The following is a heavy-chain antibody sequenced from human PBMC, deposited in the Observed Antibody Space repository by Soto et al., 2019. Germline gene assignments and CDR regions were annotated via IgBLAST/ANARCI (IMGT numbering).Heavy chain of an antibody. CDR3: ARDLPAAANFDY. V-gene: IGHV3-21*01. J-gene: IGHJ4*02. D-gene: IGHD6-25*01. CDR2: ISSSSSYI. Sequence: GGSLRLSCAASGFTFSSYSMNWVRQAPGKGLEWVSSISSSSSYIYYADSVKGRFTISRDNAKNSLYLQMNSLRAEDTAVYYCARDLPAAANFDYWGQGTLVTVSS. CDR1: GFTFSSYS.